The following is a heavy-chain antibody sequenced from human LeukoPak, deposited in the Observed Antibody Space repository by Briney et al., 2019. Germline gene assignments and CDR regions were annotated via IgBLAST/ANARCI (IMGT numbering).Heavy chain of an antibody. Sequence: PGGSLRLSCAASGFTFSSYSMNWVRQAPGKGLEWVSSISSSSSYIYYADSVKGRFTISRDNAKNSLYLQMNSLRAEDTAVYYCARDLQQLVRELYYFDYWGQGTLVTVSS. D-gene: IGHD6-13*01. J-gene: IGHJ4*02. CDR3: ARDLQQLVRELYYFDY. CDR2: ISSSSSYI. V-gene: IGHV3-21*01. CDR1: GFTFSSYS.